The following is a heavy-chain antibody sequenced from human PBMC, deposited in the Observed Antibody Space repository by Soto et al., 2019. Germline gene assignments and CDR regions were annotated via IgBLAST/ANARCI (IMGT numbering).Heavy chain of an antibody. J-gene: IGHJ4*02. D-gene: IGHD3-3*01. Sequence: QVQIVQSGAEVKRPGASVRVSCRATGYSFKNYAVHWVRQAPGQRLEWMGFTNEGSGNTRFSQKFQGRISITRDTAASTVYLDLSSLTSEDTAIYYCARDDRSVSGVVTLDHWGPGTLVTVSS. CDR1: GYSFKNYA. V-gene: IGHV1-3*01. CDR2: TNEGSGNT. CDR3: ARDDRSVSGVVTLDH.